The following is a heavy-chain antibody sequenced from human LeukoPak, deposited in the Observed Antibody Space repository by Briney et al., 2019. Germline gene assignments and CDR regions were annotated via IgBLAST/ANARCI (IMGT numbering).Heavy chain of an antibody. V-gene: IGHV1-46*01. CDR3: RNYYYGMDV. J-gene: IGHJ6*02. CDR2: INPSGGST. Sequence: ASVKVSCKASGYTFTSYYMHWVRQAPGQGLEWMGIINPSGGSTSYAQKFQGRVTMTRDTSTSTVYMELSSLTSEDTAVYYCRNYYYGMDVWGQGTTVTVSS. CDR1: GYTFTSYY.